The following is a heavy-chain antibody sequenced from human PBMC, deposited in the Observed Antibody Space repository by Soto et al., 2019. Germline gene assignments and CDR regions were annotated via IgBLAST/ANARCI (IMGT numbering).Heavy chain of an antibody. CDR1: GYTLTDLS. CDR2: FDPEDGET. J-gene: IGHJ1*01. V-gene: IGHV1-24*01. Sequence: ASVKVSCKVSGYTLTDLSMQWVRQAPGKGLEWMGGFDPEDGETIYAQKFQGRVTMTEDTATDTAYMELSSLRSEDTAVYYCATHRIGRLLEGFPEGPLGYWSRGTLVPVSS. CDR3: ATHRIGRLLEGFPEGPLGY. D-gene: IGHD3-3*01.